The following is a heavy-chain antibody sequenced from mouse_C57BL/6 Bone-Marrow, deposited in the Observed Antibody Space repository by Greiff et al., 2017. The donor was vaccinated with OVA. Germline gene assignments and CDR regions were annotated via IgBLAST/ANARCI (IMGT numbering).Heavy chain of an antibody. Sequence: EVKLVESGGGLVKPGGSLKLSCAASGFTFSSYAMSWVRQTPEKRLEWVATISDGGSYTYYPDNVKGRFTISRDNAKSNLYLQMSHLKSEDTAMYYCARDGAPFAYWGQGTLVTVSA. J-gene: IGHJ3*01. CDR2: ISDGGSYT. CDR3: ARDGAPFAY. V-gene: IGHV5-4*01. CDR1: GFTFSSYA. D-gene: IGHD1-1*02.